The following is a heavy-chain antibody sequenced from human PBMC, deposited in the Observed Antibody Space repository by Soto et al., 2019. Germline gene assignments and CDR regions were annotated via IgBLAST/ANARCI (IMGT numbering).Heavy chain of an antibody. CDR2: FRPFVEAA. D-gene: IGHD6-13*01. CDR1: GDTFTNYA. Sequence: QLRLVQSGAEVRKPGSSVKVSCKAPGDTFTNYAISWLRLVPGQGLEWMGGFRPFVEAADLAQKFRGRLTITADASTSTAYMELSDLRSEDTAIYYCARGGYPNSWRFDYWGQGALITVS. J-gene: IGHJ4*02. V-gene: IGHV1-69*01. CDR3: ARGGYPNSWRFDY.